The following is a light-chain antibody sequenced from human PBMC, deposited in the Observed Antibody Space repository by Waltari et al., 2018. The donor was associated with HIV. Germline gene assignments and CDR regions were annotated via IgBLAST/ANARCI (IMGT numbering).Light chain of an antibody. CDR1: SGHSSYD. Sequence: QLVLTQSPSASASLGASVKLTCTLSSGHSSYDIAWHQQQPKKGRRYLMKLNSDGSHFKGDGFSDRFSGSSSGAERYLTISSLQSEDEADYYCQTWGTGIVVFGGGTKLTVL. J-gene: IGLJ2*01. CDR3: QTWGTGIVV. CDR2: LNSDGSH. V-gene: IGLV4-69*01.